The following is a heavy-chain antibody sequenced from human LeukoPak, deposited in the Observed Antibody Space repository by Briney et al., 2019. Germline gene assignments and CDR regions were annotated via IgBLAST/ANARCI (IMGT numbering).Heavy chain of an antibody. CDR3: TKDGISVPVLYATSNNWFDP. D-gene: IGHD2-8*02. CDR2: ILSDGSNK. CDR1: ELTFSTSG. Sequence: GRPLRPSRAAPELTFSTSGMPWVGQAPGKGLEWVAVILSDGSNKYSADSVKGRFTISRDNSNNTLSLQMNGLRAENTAVYFCTKDGISVPVLYATSNNWFDPWGQGTLVTVSS. V-gene: IGHV3-30*18. J-gene: IGHJ5*02.